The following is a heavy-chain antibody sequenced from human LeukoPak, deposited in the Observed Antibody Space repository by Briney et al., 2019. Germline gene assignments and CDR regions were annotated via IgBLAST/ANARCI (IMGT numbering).Heavy chain of an antibody. V-gene: IGHV3-48*03. J-gene: IGHJ5*02. Sequence: GGSLRLSCAASGFTFSSYEMSWVRQAPGKGLEWVSYISTSGSTIYYADSVKGRFTISRDNAKNSLYLQMHSLRAEDTAVYYCAKNDGNYCDPWGQGTLVTVSS. CDR2: ISTSGSTI. CDR3: AKNDGNYCDP. D-gene: IGHD1-26*01. CDR1: GFTFSSYE.